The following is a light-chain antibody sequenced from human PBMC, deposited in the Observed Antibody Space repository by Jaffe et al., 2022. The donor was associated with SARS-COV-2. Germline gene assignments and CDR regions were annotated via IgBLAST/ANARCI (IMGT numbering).Light chain of an antibody. J-gene: IGKJ2*01. CDR2: SAS. V-gene: IGKV3-20*01. CDR3: QHYDRSPGMYT. Sequence: EIVLTQSPDTLSLSPGERATLSCRASQSINSSYLAWYQQKPGQAPRLLIYSASSRATGIPDRFSGSGSGTDFALTIGRLEPEDFAVYYCQHYDRSPGMYTFAQGTKLEIK. CDR1: QSINSSY.